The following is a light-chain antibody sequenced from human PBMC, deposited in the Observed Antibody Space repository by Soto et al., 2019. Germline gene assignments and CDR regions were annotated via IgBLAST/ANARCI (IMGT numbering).Light chain of an antibody. CDR2: SNY. Sequence: QAVVTQPPSASGTPGQRVTISCSGSSSNIGSHTVNWYQHLPGTAPKLLIYSNYQRPSGVPDRFSGSKSGTSASLAISGLQSEDEADYYCAAWDDSLNGPVFGGGTKVTVL. CDR3: AAWDDSLNGPV. V-gene: IGLV1-44*01. CDR1: SSNIGSHT. J-gene: IGLJ2*01.